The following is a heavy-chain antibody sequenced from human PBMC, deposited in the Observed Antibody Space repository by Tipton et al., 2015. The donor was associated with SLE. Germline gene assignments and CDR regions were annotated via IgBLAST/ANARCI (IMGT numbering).Heavy chain of an antibody. J-gene: IGHJ3*02. Sequence: TLSLTCTVSGGSISSYYWSWIRQPAGKGLEWIGRIYTSGSTNYNPSLKSRVTMSVETSKNQFSLKLSSVTAADTAVYYRAREYPIAAAGAEAFDIWGQGTMVTVSS. CDR2: IYTSGST. CDR1: GGSISSYY. CDR3: AREYPIAAAGAEAFDI. D-gene: IGHD6-13*01. V-gene: IGHV4-4*07.